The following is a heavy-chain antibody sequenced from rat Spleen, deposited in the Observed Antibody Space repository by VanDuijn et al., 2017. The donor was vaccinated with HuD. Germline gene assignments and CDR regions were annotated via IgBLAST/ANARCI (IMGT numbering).Heavy chain of an antibody. D-gene: IGHD1-8*01. J-gene: IGHJ4*01. CDR2: ISYDGSST. CDR3: ARPHSSHYVMDA. Sequence: EVQLVESDGGLVQPGRSLELSCTASGFTFSDYYMAWVRQAPTKGLEWLATISYDGSSTYYGDSVKGRFTISRDNAKSTLYLQINSLRSEDTATYYCARPHSSHYVMDAWGQGASVTVSS. CDR1: GFTFSDYY. V-gene: IGHV5-22*01.